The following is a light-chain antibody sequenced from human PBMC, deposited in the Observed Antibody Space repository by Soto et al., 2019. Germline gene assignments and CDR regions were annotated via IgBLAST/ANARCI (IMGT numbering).Light chain of an antibody. CDR1: SSDVGSYNF. J-gene: IGLJ1*01. Sequence: QLVLTQPASVSGSPGQSITISCTGTSSDVGSYNFVSWYQEHPGKAPKVMIYEVYKRPSGVSNRFSGSKSGSTASLTISGLQVEDEADYYCCSYAGSSTYVFGTGTKVTVL. V-gene: IGLV2-23*02. CDR3: CSYAGSSTYV. CDR2: EVY.